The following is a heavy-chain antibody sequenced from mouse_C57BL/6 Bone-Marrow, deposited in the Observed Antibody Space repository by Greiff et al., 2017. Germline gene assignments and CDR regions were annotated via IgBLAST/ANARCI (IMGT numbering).Heavy chain of an antibody. CDR2: ISGGGGNT. CDR3: ARRHYYGTLFAY. J-gene: IGHJ3*01. D-gene: IGHD1-1*01. CDR1: GFTFSSYT. Sequence: EVQLVGSGGGLVKPGGSLKLSCAASGFTFSSYTMSWVRQTPEKRLEWVATISGGGGNTYYTESVKGRFTISRDNDKNTPYLQMSSLRSEDTALYYCARRHYYGTLFAYWGQGTLVTVSA. V-gene: IGHV5-9*01.